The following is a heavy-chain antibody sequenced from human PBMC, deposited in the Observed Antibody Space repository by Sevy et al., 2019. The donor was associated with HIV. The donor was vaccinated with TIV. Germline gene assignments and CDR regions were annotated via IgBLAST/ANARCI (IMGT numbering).Heavy chain of an antibody. J-gene: IGHJ3*02. CDR3: ARKGDGLDAFDI. V-gene: IGHV3-30-3*01. D-gene: IGHD3-16*01. CDR1: GFTFSSYA. Sequence: GGSLRLSCAASGFTFSSYAMHWVRQAPGKGLEWVAVISYDGSNKYYADSVKGRFTISRDNSKNTLDLQMNSPRAEDTAVYYCARKGDGLDAFDIWGQGTMVTVS. CDR2: ISYDGSNK.